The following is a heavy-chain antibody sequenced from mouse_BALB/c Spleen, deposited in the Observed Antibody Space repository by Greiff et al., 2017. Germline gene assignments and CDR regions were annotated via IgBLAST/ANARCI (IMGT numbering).Heavy chain of an antibody. J-gene: IGHJ3*01. V-gene: IGHV7-3*02. CDR1: GFTFTDYY. CDR3: ARDGEFITTKGFAY. Sequence: EVQGVESGGGLVQPGGSLTLSCATSGFTFTDYYMSWVRQPPGKALEWLGFIRNKANGYTTEYSASVKGRFTISRDNSQSILYLQMNTLRAEDSATYYCARDGEFITTKGFAYWGQGTLVTVSA. CDR2: IRNKANGYTT. D-gene: IGHD1-2*01.